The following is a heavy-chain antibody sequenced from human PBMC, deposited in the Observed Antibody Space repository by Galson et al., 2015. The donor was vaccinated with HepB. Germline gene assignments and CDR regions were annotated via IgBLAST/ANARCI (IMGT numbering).Heavy chain of an antibody. CDR1: GFTFSSYA. J-gene: IGHJ4*02. CDR3: ARDFPYYYDSGGSDY. D-gene: IGHD3-22*01. Sequence: SLRLSCAASGFTFSSYAMHWVRQAPGKGLEWVAVISYDGSNKYYADSVKGRFTISRDNSKNTLYLQMNSLRAEDTAVYYCARDFPYYYDSGGSDYWGQGTLVTVSS. V-gene: IGHV3-30*04. CDR2: ISYDGSNK.